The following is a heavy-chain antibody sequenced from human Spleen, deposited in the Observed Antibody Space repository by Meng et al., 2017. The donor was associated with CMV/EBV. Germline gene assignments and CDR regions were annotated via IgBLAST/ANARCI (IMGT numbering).Heavy chain of an antibody. D-gene: IGHD5-24*01. J-gene: IGHJ6*02. CDR2: IYYRGNT. CDR1: GGSVSSSSYS. CDR3: ARDRRWDYYYFGMSV. Sequence: GSLRLSCTVSGGSVSSSSYSWVWIRQPPGKGLEWIGTIYYRGNTYYNSSLKSRITISVDTSKNQFSLKLSSVTAADTAVYYCARDRRWDYYYFGMSVWGQGTTVTVSS. V-gene: IGHV4-39*07.